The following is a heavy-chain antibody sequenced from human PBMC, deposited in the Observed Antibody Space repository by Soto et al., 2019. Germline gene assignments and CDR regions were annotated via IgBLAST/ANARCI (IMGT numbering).Heavy chain of an antibody. CDR1: GGSFSGYY. CDR3: ARGPMSLYYYYGMDV. CDR2: INHSGST. Sequence: TLSLTCAVYGGSFSGYYWSWIRQPPGKGLEWIGEINHSGSTNYNPSLKSRVTISVDTSKNQFSLKLSSVTAADTAVYYCARGPMSLYYYYGMDVWGQGTTVTVSS. J-gene: IGHJ6*02. V-gene: IGHV4-34*01. D-gene: IGHD3-22*01.